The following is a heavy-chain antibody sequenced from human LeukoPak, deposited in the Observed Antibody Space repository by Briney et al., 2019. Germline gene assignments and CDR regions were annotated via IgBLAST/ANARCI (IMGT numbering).Heavy chain of an antibody. CDR1: GFNFRDYY. D-gene: IGHD3-22*01. V-gene: IGHV3-66*01. Sequence: GGSLRLSCVASGFNFRDYYMGWIRQAPGKGLEWVSVIYSGGSTYYADSVKGRFTISRDNSKNTLYLQMNSLRAEDTAVYYCASLYDSSGYWGQGTLVTVSS. J-gene: IGHJ4*02. CDR2: IYSGGST. CDR3: ASLYDSSGY.